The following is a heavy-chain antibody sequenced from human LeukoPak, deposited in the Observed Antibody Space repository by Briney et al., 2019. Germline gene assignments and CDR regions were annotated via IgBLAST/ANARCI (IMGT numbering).Heavy chain of an antibody. CDR3: AKDRTISAFYYYGMDV. Sequence: PGRSLRLSCAASGFTFSSYGMHWVRQAPGKGLEWVAVISYDGSNKYYADSVKGRFTISRDNSKNTLYLQMNSLRAEDTAVYYCAKDRTISAFYYYGMDVWGKGTTVTVSS. J-gene: IGHJ6*04. D-gene: IGHD3-9*01. CDR2: ISYDGSNK. V-gene: IGHV3-30*18. CDR1: GFTFSSYG.